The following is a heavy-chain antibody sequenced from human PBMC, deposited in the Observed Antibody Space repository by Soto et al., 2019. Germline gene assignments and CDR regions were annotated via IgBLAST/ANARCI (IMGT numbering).Heavy chain of an antibody. Sequence: ASVKVSCKASGYTFTGYYMHWVRQAPGQGLEWMGWINPNSGGTNYAQKFQGRVTMTRDTSISTAYMELSRLRSDDTAVYYCARNIVVVPASYCYYGMDVWGQGTTVTVSS. CDR3: ARNIVVVPASYCYYGMDV. J-gene: IGHJ6*02. CDR1: GYTFTGYY. V-gene: IGHV1-2*02. D-gene: IGHD2-2*01. CDR2: INPNSGGT.